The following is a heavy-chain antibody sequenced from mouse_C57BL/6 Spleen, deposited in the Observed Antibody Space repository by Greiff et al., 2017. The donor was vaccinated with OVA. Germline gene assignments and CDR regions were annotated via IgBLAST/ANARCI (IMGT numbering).Heavy chain of an antibody. J-gene: IGHJ4*01. D-gene: IGHD3-2*02. CDR1: GYAFSSSW. CDR2: IYPGDGDT. CDR3: ARRAQDTAYGLDY. Sequence: VQLQQSGPELVKPGASVKISCKASGYAFSSSWMNWVKQRPGKGLEWIGRIYPGDGDTNYNGKFKGKATLTVDKSSSTAYMQLSSLTSEDSAVYFCARRAQDTAYGLDYWGQGTSVTVSA. V-gene: IGHV1-82*01.